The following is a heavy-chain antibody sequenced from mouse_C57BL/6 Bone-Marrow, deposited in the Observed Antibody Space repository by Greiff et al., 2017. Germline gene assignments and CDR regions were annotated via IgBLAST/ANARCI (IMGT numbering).Heavy chain of an antibody. CDR1: GFSLSTSGMG. D-gene: IGHD1-1*01. CDR2: IYWDDDK. Sequence: QVTLKVCGPGILQSSQTLSLTCSFSGFSLSTSGMGVSWIRQPSGKGLEWLAHIYWDDDKRYNPSLKSRLTISKDTSRNQVFLKITSVDTADTATYYCARRRAIYYGSSFYWYFDVWGTGTTVTVSS. CDR3: ARRRAIYYGSSFYWYFDV. J-gene: IGHJ1*03. V-gene: IGHV8-12*01.